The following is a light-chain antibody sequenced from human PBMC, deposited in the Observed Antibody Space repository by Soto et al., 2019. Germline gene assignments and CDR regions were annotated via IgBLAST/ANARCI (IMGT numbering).Light chain of an antibody. CDR3: QQDYSTLALT. V-gene: IGKV4-1*01. Sequence: DIVMTQSPDSLAVSLGERATINCKSSQSVLYSSNNKNYLAWYQQKPGQPPKLLIYWASTRESGVPDRFSGSGSGTDFTRTSSSLPAEDVAVYYCQQDYSTLALTVGGGTKVEF. CDR1: QSVLYSSNNKNY. J-gene: IGKJ4*01. CDR2: WAS.